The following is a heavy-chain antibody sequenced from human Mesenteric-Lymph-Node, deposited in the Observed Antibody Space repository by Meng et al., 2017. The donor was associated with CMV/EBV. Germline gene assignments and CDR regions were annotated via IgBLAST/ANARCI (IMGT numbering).Heavy chain of an antibody. Sequence: GGSLRLSCAASGFTFSDARMYWVRQAPGKGLEWVSTITGSATYIYYADSVKGRFTISRDNVKDSVYLQMNSLRAEDTALYYCAKGSWYWEGWFDYWGQGTLVTVSS. J-gene: IGHJ4*02. V-gene: IGHV3-21*04. D-gene: IGHD6-13*01. CDR3: AKGSWYWEGWFDY. CDR2: ITGSATYI. CDR1: GFTFSDAR.